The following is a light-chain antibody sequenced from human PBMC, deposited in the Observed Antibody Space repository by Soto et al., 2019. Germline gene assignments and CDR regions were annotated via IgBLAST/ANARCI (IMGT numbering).Light chain of an antibody. CDR1: QSVTNNQ. V-gene: IGKV3-20*01. Sequence: IVSTQSPGTLSLSPGERATLSCRASQSVTNNQLAWFRQKPGQAPRLLIWGVSNRATGVPDRFSGSGSGTDFALTISRVEPEDFAIYFCQQYGSSPGTFGQGTKVAIK. J-gene: IGKJ1*01. CDR2: GVS. CDR3: QQYGSSPGT.